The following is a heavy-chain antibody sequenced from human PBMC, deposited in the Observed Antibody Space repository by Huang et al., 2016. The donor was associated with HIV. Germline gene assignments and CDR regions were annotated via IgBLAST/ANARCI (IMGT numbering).Heavy chain of an antibody. Sequence: QVHLVQSGAEGREPGSSVEVSCTSSAGALTSHSITWGRQAAGHGCGRVGTFVPLFGTPNYAQKCLVMLSFRADESTGAVYMKLALLNSEDTAIYFCARVRRHSGNSGLIDFWGQGTLVTVTS. CDR3: ARVRRHSGNSGLIDF. CDR2: FVPLFGTP. V-gene: IGHV1-69*13. CDR1: AGALTSHS. J-gene: IGHJ4*02. D-gene: IGHD6-19*01.